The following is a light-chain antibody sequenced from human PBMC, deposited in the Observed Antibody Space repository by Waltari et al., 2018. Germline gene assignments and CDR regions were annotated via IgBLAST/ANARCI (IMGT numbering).Light chain of an antibody. J-gene: IGKJ4*01. CDR3: QERSNWPGGA. Sequence: EIVLTQSLATLSLSPGERATLSCRASQSVRTYLAWYQHRPGQAPRLLIYDASNRATDIPARFSGSGSGTDFTLTISSLQPEDFAVYYCQERSNWPGGAFGGGTKVEI. CDR2: DAS. V-gene: IGKV3-11*01. CDR1: QSVRTY.